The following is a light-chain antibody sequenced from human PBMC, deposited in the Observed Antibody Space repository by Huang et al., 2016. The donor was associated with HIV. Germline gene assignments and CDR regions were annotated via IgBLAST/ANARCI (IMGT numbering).Light chain of an antibody. V-gene: IGKV3-11*01. J-gene: IGKJ5*01. CDR3: QQRDSWPIT. Sequence: EIVLTQSPSTLSLSPGERATLSCRARQSLSTYLAWFQWKPGQAPKLLIYDASNRPTGVPDRFSGSGSGTDFALTISSLEPEDFAVYYCQQRDSWPITFGQGTRLEIK. CDR1: QSLSTY. CDR2: DAS.